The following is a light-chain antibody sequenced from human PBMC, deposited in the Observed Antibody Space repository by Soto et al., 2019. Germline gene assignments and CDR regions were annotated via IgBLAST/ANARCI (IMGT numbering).Light chain of an antibody. CDR1: SNDFGSRNF. Sequence: QSALTQPASMSGSPGQSITISCTGSSNDFGSRNFVSWYQQRPNKAPTLMIFEGTKRPSGVSDRFSASKSGYTASLTISGLRGEDEANYYCCSYAGGTTWVFGGGTKLAVL. CDR3: CSYAGGTTWV. V-gene: IGLV2-23*01. J-gene: IGLJ3*02. CDR2: EGT.